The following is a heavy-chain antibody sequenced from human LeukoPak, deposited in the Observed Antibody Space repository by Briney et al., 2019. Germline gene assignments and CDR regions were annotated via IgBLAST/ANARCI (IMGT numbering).Heavy chain of an antibody. Sequence: PGGSLRHSCAASGFTFSSYAMSWVRQAPGKGLERVSAISGSGGSTYYADSVKGRFTISRDNSKNTLYLQMNSLRAEDTAVYYCAKEQDYYDSSGYLVYFDYWGQGTLVTVSS. J-gene: IGHJ4*02. CDR3: AKEQDYYDSSGYLVYFDY. CDR1: GFTFSSYA. D-gene: IGHD3-22*01. V-gene: IGHV3-23*01. CDR2: ISGSGGST.